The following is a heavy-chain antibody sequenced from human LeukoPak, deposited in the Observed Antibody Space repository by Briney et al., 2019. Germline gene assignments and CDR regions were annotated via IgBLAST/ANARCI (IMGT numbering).Heavy chain of an antibody. D-gene: IGHD3-9*01. J-gene: IGHJ6*02. CDR2: FSGSGGST. Sequence: GGSLRLFCAASGFTFSSYAMSWLREAPGKGLEWVSAFSGSGGSTYYADSVKCRFTISRDSFNNTLYLQMNSLRAEDTAIYYCAKDVLRFFDWSYGMDVWGQGTTVTVSS. V-gene: IGHV3-23*01. CDR3: AKDVLRFFDWSYGMDV. CDR1: GFTFSSYA.